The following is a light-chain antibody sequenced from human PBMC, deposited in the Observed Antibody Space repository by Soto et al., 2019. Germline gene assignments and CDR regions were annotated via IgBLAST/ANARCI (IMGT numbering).Light chain of an antibody. J-gene: IGKJ4*01. Sequence: DIVLTQSPGALSLSPGERATLSCRASQSVSSSYLAWYQQKPGQAPRLLIYGASSRATGIPDRFSGSGSGTDFTLTISRLEPEDFAVYYCQQYGSSPLTFGGGTKV. CDR2: GAS. V-gene: IGKV3-20*01. CDR1: QSVSSSY. CDR3: QQYGSSPLT.